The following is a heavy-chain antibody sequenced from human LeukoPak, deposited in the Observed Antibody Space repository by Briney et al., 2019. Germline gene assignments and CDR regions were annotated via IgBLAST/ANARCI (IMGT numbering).Heavy chain of an antibody. CDR1: GGTFSSYA. CDR3: AGGGGSWYFDY. V-gene: IGHV1-69*05. Sequence: ASVKVSCKASGGTFSSYAISWVRQAPGQGLAWMGGIIPIFGTANYAQKFQGRVTITTDESTSTAYMELSSLRSEDTAVYYCAGGGGSWYFDYWGQGTLVTVSS. CDR2: IIPIFGTA. J-gene: IGHJ4*02. D-gene: IGHD2-15*01.